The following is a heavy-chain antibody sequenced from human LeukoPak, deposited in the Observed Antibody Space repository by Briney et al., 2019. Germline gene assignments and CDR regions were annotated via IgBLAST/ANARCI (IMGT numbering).Heavy chain of an antibody. CDR3: ARSYYFDY. Sequence: PGGSLRLSCVASGFTFSNYGMNWVRQAPGKGLEWVSGIVGSGVTTYYADSVKGRFTISRDNAKNSLYLQMNSLRAEDTAVYYCARSYYFDYWGQGTLVTVSS. J-gene: IGHJ4*02. CDR1: GFTFSNYG. D-gene: IGHD1-26*01. V-gene: IGHV3-23*01. CDR2: IVGSGVTT.